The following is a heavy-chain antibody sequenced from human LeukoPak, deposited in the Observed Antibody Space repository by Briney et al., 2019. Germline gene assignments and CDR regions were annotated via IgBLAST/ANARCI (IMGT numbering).Heavy chain of an antibody. D-gene: IGHD7-27*01. CDR2: MNDCAATT. V-gene: IGHV3-23*01. CDR3: AKAPATGEGYYFYYMDV. CDR1: GFTLGSDP. J-gene: IGHJ6*03. Sequence: GDSVRLFRAPSGFASGFTLGSDPMSRIRQAPGNGLERVASMNDCAATTYYAASVKGRFTISRDNSKNTLYLQMNSLGADDTAVYYCAKAPATGEGYYFYYMDVWGKGTTVTVSS.